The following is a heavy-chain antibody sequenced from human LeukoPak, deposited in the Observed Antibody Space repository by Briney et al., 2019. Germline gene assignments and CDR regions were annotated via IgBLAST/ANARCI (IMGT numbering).Heavy chain of an antibody. V-gene: IGHV1-69*13. J-gene: IGHJ4*02. CDR1: GYTFTSYA. D-gene: IGHD2-21*02. CDR3: ARTRRCGGDCYSVYYFDY. CDR2: IIPIFGTA. Sequence: SVKVSCKASGYTFTSYAISWVRQAPGQGLEWMGGIIPIFGTANYAQKLQGRVTITADESTSTAYMELSSLRSEDTAVYYCARTRRCGGDCYSVYYFDYWGQGTLVTVSS.